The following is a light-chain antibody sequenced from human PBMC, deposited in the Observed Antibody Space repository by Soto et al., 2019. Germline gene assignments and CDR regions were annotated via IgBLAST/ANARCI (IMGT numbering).Light chain of an antibody. CDR1: SSNIGGNS. CDR3: GSWDSSLSASV. V-gene: IGLV1-51*01. J-gene: IGLJ1*01. CDR2: DHN. Sequence: QSVLTQPPSVSAAPGQKVTISCSGSSSNIGGNSVSWYQQLPGTAPKLLIYDHNKRPSGIPDRFSGSKSGTSATLGITGFQTGDEADYYCGSWDSSLSASVFGTGTKAPS.